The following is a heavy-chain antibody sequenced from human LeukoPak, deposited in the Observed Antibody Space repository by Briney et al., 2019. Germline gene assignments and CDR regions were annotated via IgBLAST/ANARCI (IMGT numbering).Heavy chain of an antibody. CDR3: AIGDGLGELSSSFHY. Sequence: PGGSLRLSCAASGFIFSSYSLNWVRQAPGKGLEWVAVISYDGSKKYYADSVKGRFTISRDNSKNTLYLQVNSLRPEDTAVYYCAIGDGLGELSSSFHYWGQGTLVTVSS. CDR1: GFIFSSYS. D-gene: IGHD3-16*02. CDR2: ISYDGSKK. J-gene: IGHJ4*02. V-gene: IGHV3-30*04.